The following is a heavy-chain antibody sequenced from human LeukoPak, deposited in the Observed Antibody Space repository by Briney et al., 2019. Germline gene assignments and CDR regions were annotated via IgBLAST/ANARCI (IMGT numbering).Heavy chain of an antibody. CDR2: IYYSGST. D-gene: IGHD3-10*01. CDR1: GGSISSYY. V-gene: IGHV4-59*01. Sequence: KTSETLSLTWTVSGGSISSYYWSWIRQPPGKGLEWIGYIYYSGSTNYNPSLKSRVTISVDTSKNQFSLKLSSVTAADTAVYYCARLGSGSYRDWGQGTLVTVSS. CDR3: ARLGSGSYRD. J-gene: IGHJ4*02.